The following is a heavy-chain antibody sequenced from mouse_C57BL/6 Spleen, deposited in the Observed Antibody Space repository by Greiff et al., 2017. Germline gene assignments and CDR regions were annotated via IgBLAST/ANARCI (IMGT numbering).Heavy chain of an antibody. CDR1: GYTFTSYW. J-gene: IGHJ3*01. V-gene: IGHV1-69*01. CDR2: IDPSDSYT. Sequence: QVQLQQPGAELVMPGASVKLSCKASGYTFTSYWMHWVKQRPGQGLEWIGEIDPSDSYTNYNQKFKGKSTLTVDKSSSTAYMQLSSLTSEDSAVYYCAGSNYVGVFAYWGQGTLVTVSA. D-gene: IGHD2-5*01. CDR3: AGSNYVGVFAY.